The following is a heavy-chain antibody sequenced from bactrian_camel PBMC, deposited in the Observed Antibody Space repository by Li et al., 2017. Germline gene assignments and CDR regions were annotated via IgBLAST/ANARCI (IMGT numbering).Heavy chain of an antibody. Sequence: QVQLVESGGGTVQPGGSLRLSCSASGFIFSNSAMSWARQAPGKGMEWVSGIFADGSRTNYAGAVKGRFTISRDNANNMLYLQMNNLKTDDTAEYYCATVNTYGCPYYYWGQGTQVTVS. D-gene: IGHD4*01. CDR2: IFADGSRT. V-gene: IGHV3S7*01. CDR1: GFIFSNSA. CDR3: ATVNTYGCPYYY. J-gene: IGHJ4*01.